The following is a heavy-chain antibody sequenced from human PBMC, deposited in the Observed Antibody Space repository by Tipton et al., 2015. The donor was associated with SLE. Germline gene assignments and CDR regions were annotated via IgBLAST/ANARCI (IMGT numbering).Heavy chain of an antibody. J-gene: IGHJ4*02. D-gene: IGHD6-19*01. V-gene: IGHV4-34*01. Sequence: TLSLTCGVFGGSFSGYYWTWVRQPPGKGLEWIGEINHTGNTNYSPSLKSRVTISVDTSKNQFSLNLSSLTAADTAVYYCARGIAVATPGYWGQGTLVTVSS. CDR3: ARGIAVATPGY. CDR2: INHTGNT. CDR1: GGSFSGYY.